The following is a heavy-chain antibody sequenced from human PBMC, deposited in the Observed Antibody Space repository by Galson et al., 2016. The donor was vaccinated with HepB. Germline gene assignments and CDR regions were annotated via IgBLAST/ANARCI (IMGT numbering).Heavy chain of an antibody. D-gene: IGHD6-19*01. Sequence: SCAASGFTFSSYIMYWVRQAPGKGLEYVSAIESDGGGTYYADSVKGRFTISRDNSKNTLYLQMGSLRDEDMAVYYCARRAVPGYFFDFWGRGTLVTVSS. CDR3: ARRAVPGYFFDF. CDR2: IESDGGGT. J-gene: IGHJ4*02. V-gene: IGHV3-64*02. CDR1: GFTFSSYI.